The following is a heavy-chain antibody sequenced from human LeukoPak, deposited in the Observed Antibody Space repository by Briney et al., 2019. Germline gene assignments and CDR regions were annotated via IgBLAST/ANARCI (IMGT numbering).Heavy chain of an antibody. CDR2: INVANGDT. CDR3: ARKGYFASGSYHFAS. V-gene: IGHV1-3*01. CDR1: RTRFP. D-gene: IGHD3-10*01. J-gene: IGHJ4*02. Sequence: GASVKVSCKASRTRFPMHWVRQAAGQSLEWMGWINVANGDTGYSREFLGRVTITRDTSASTVYMELSSLSSEDTAVYYCARKGYFASGSYHFASWGQGPLVTVS.